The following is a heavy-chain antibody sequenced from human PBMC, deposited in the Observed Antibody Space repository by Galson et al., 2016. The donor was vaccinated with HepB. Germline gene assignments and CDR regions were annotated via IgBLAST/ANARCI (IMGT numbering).Heavy chain of an antibody. J-gene: IGHJ5*02. V-gene: IGHV4-59*12. CDR1: GGSISSYY. D-gene: IGHD2-15*01. Sequence: ETLSLTCTVSGGSISSYYWSWIRQPPGKGLEWIGEIYESGTTNYNVSLRSRVTISVDKSRNQFSLKMNSVTAADTAVYYCARLITRYCSASTCSDHDINWFDPWGQGTLVTVSS. CDR3: ARLITRYCSASTCSDHDINWFDP. CDR2: IYESGTT.